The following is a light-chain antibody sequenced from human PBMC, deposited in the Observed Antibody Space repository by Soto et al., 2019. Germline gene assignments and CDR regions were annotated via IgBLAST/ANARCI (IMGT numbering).Light chain of an antibody. CDR1: DSVSISY. Sequence: IVLTQSPGTLSLSPGERATLSSRASDSVSISYLAWYQQRSGQPPRLLIYGTSTRATGIPGRFSGSGSGTDFTLTISRLEPEDSAVYFCQQWGNSPRVTFGGGTKVEI. CDR2: GTS. J-gene: IGKJ4*01. V-gene: IGKV3-20*01. CDR3: QQWGNSPRVT.